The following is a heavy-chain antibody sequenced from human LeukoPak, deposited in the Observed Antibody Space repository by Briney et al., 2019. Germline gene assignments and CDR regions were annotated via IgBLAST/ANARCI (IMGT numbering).Heavy chain of an antibody. D-gene: IGHD3-10*01. V-gene: IGHV2-5*01. CDR3: AHRGNYYTSGSFDY. CDR2: IYWNDDK. CDR1: GFSLSTNAVG. J-gene: IGHJ4*02. Sequence: ESGPTLVNPTQTLTLTCAFSGFSLSTNAVGVGWIRQPLGKALEWLALIYWNDDKRYSPSLKTRLTITKDTSNNKVVLTMTNMDPVDTATYYCAHRGNYYTSGSFDYWGQGTLVTVSS.